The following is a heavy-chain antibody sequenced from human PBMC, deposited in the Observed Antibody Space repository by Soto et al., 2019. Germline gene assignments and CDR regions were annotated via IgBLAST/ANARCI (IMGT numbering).Heavy chain of an antibody. V-gene: IGHV4-31*03. J-gene: IGHJ4*02. D-gene: IGHD2-15*01. CDR2: IYYSGST. CDR3: ATSYCCGGSCYTLYFDY. Sequence: SETLSLTCTVSGGSISSGGYYCSWIRQHPGNGLEWIVYIYYSGSTYYNPSLKGRVTISVDTSKNQFSMKLSCVTAADTAVYYCATSYCCGGSCYTLYFDYRGQGTLVTVCS. CDR1: GGSISSGGYY.